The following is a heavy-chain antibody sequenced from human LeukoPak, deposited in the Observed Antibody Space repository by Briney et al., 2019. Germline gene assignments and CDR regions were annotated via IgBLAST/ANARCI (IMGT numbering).Heavy chain of an antibody. J-gene: IGHJ5*02. Sequence: SESLSLTCTVSGGSMSSHYWSWIQQPAGKGLEWIGRIYTSGSTNYNPSLKSRVTMSVDTPKDQFSLKLSSVTAADTAVYYCARTPGPVGTWFDPWGQGTLVTVSS. V-gene: IGHV4-4*07. CDR1: GGSMSSHY. CDR3: ARTPGPVGTWFDP. CDR2: IYTSGST. D-gene: IGHD1-26*01.